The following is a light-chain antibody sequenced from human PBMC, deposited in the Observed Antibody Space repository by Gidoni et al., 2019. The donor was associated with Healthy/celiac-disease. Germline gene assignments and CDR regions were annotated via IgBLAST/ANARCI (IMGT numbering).Light chain of an antibody. J-gene: IGKJ4*01. CDR1: QSISSS. CDR3: QQSYSTLLT. CDR2: AAS. V-gene: IGKV1-39*01. Sequence: DIQMTQSPSSLPASVGDRVTITCRASQSISSSLNWYQQKPGKAPKLLIYAASSLQSGVPSRFSGSGSWTDFTLTISSLQPEDFATYYCQQSYSTLLTFGGGTKVETK.